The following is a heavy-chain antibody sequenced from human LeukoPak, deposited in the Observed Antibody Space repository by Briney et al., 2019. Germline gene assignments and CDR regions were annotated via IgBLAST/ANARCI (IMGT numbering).Heavy chain of an antibody. Sequence: GGSLRLSCAASGFGFSSYDMSWVRQAPGKGLEWVSAISGSVSGFGSPTKYADSVKGRFTISRDNSKKTLYLQMNSLRAEDTAVYYCAKGKINHNGAFDIWGQGTVVTVSS. CDR1: GFGFSSYD. V-gene: IGHV3-23*01. CDR3: AKGKINHNGAFDI. CDR2: ISGSVSGFGSPT. J-gene: IGHJ3*02. D-gene: IGHD2-8*01.